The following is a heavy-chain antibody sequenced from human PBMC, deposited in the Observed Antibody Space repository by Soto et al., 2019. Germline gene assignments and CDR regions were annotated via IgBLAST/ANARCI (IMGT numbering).Heavy chain of an antibody. Sequence: QVTLKESGPVLVKPTETLTLTCTVSGFSLSNARMGVSWIRQPPGKALEWLAHIFSNDEKSYSTSLKSRLTISKDTSKSQVVLTMTNMDPVDKATYYCARYYYDSSGYSHFDYWGQGTLVTVSS. CDR3: ARYYYDSSGYSHFDY. CDR1: GFSLSNARMG. V-gene: IGHV2-26*01. D-gene: IGHD3-22*01. CDR2: IFSNDEK. J-gene: IGHJ4*02.